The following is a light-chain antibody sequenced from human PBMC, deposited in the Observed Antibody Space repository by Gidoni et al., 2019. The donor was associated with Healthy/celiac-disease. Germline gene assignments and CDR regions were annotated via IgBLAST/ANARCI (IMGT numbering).Light chain of an antibody. J-gene: IGLJ2*01. CDR1: NIGSKS. CDR3: QVWDSSSDSVV. Sequence: SYVLTQQPSVSVAPGQTARITCGGNNIGSKSVHWYQQKPGQAHVLVVYDDSDRPSGSPERFSGSNSGNTATLTISRVEAGDEADYYCQVWDSSSDSVVFGGGTKLTV. V-gene: IGLV3-21*02. CDR2: DDS.